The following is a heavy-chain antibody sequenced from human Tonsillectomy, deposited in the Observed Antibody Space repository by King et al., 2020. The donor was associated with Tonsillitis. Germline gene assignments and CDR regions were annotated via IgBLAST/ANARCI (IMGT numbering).Heavy chain of an antibody. D-gene: IGHD2-15*01. Sequence: VQLVESGGDLVQSGGSLRLSCAASGFTFSNYAMSWVRQAPGKGLEWVSRISGRGAYAYYADSVEGRFTISRDNSKNTLCLQMNSLRAEDTAVYYCAKQIGFCSGGTCSLDNWGQGALVTVSS. J-gene: IGHJ4*02. CDR1: GFTFSNYA. CDR2: ISGRGAYA. CDR3: AKQIGFCSGGTCSLDN. V-gene: IGHV3-23*04.